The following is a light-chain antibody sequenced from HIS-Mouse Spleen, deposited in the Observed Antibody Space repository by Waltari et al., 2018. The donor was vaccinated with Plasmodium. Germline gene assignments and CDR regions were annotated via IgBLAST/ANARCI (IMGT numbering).Light chain of an antibody. CDR2: LGS. Sequence: IVRTKSPLSLPVTPGGPASIPCRSSQSLLHSNGYNYLDWYLQKPGQSPQLLIYLGSNRASGVPDRFSGSGSGTDFTLKISRVEAEDVGVYYCMQALQTPRYTFGQGTKLEIK. V-gene: IGKV2-28*01. J-gene: IGKJ2*01. CDR1: QSLLHSNGYNY. CDR3: MQALQTPRYT.